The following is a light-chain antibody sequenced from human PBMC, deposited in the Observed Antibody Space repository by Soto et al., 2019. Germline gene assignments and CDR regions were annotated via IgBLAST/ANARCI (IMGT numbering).Light chain of an antibody. V-gene: IGKV3-20*01. Sequence: EIVLTQSPGTLSLSPGERATLSCRASQSVRSSYLAWYQQKPGQAPRLLMYGASSRATGIPDRFSGSGSGTAFTLTISRLEPEDFAVYFCQQYGSSPQTFGQGTKVEIK. CDR3: QQYGSSPQT. CDR2: GAS. J-gene: IGKJ1*01. CDR1: QSVRSSY.